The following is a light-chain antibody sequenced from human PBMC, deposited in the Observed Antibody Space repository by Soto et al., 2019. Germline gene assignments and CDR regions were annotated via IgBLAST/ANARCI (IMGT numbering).Light chain of an antibody. CDR1: QSVSGDY. Sequence: TVLSPSPGKLSLSPGERATLSCRASQSVSGDYLVWYQQKPGQAPRLLIYGASNRATGIPDRFSGSGSGTDFTLTISSLQPDDFATYYCQQYDSYSWTFGQRTMV. V-gene: IGKV3-20*01. J-gene: IGKJ1*01. CDR3: QQYDSYSWT. CDR2: GAS.